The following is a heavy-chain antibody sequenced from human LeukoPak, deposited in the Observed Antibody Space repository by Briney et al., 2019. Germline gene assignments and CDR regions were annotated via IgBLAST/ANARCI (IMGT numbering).Heavy chain of an antibody. D-gene: IGHD5-12*01. Sequence: QPGGSLRLSRAASGFNFIDYSMNWVRQAPGKGLEWISYIGISSGNTKYADSVKGRFTISRDKARNSLYLQMNSLRVEDTAMYYCARDHRYAFDNWGHGTLVTVSS. CDR2: IGISSGNT. V-gene: IGHV3-48*01. J-gene: IGHJ4*01. CDR1: GFNFIDYS. CDR3: ARDHRYAFDN.